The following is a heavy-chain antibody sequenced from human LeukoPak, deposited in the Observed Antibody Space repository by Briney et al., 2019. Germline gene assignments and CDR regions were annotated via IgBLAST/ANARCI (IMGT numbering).Heavy chain of an antibody. V-gene: IGHV3-7*01. CDR1: GFTFSSDW. Sequence: QPGGSLRLSCAASGFTFSSDWMSWVRQAPGKGQEWVANIKQDGSEKYYVDSVKGRLTISRGNGKNSQSLQMNRLRAEHTAVYYCARESSSSYEYWGPGTLVTVSS. J-gene: IGHJ4*02. CDR3: ARESSSSYEY. CDR2: IKQDGSEK. D-gene: IGHD6-13*01.